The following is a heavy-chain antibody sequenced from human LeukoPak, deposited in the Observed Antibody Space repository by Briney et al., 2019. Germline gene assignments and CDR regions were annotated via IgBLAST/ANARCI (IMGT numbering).Heavy chain of an antibody. CDR3: ARVHHTDTFDI. CDR2: IYTSGST. D-gene: IGHD1-14*01. V-gene: IGHV4-4*08. CDR1: GGSISSYY. J-gene: IGHJ3*02. Sequence: SETLSLTCTVSGGSISSYYWSWIRQPPGKGLEWIGYIYTSGSTNYNPSLKSRGTMSVDTSKNQFSLKLSSVTAADTAVYYCARVHHTDTFDIWGQGTMVTVSS.